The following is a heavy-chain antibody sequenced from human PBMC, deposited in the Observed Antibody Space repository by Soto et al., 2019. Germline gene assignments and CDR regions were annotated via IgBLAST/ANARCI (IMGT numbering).Heavy chain of an antibody. Sequence: SETLSLTCTVSGGYISSGGYYWSWIRQHPGKGLEWIGYIYYSGSTYYNPSLKSRVTISVDTSKNQFSLKLSSVTAADTAVYYCARDIVATSGDAFDIWGQGTMVTVSS. V-gene: IGHV4-31*03. J-gene: IGHJ3*02. CDR2: IYYSGST. CDR1: GGYISSGGYY. D-gene: IGHD5-12*01. CDR3: ARDIVATSGDAFDI.